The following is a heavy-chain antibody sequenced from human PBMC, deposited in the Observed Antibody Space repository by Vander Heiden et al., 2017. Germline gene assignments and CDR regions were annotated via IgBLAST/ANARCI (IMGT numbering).Heavy chain of an antibody. CDR1: GFTFSRYG. CDR3: AKDSVLAGTGDFDY. Sequence: QVQLVESGGGVVQPGRSLRLSCAASGFTFSRYGMHWVRQAPGKGLEWVAVISYDGSNKYYADSVKGRFTISRDNSKNTLYLQMNSLRAEDTAVYYCAKDSVLAGTGDFDYWGQGTLVTVSS. V-gene: IGHV3-30*18. D-gene: IGHD6-13*01. J-gene: IGHJ4*02. CDR2: ISYDGSNK.